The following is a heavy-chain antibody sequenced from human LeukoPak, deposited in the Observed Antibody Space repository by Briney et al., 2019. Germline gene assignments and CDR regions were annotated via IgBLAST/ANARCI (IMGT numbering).Heavy chain of an antibody. D-gene: IGHD6-19*01. CDR3: ARRFSSGWDFDY. Sequence: GGSLRLSCAASGFTFSSYGMHWVRQAPGKGLEWVAVISYDGSNKYYADSVKGRFTISRDNSKNTLHLQMNSLRAEDTAVYYCARRFSSGWDFDYWGQGTLVTVSS. V-gene: IGHV3-30*03. CDR1: GFTFSSYG. J-gene: IGHJ4*02. CDR2: ISYDGSNK.